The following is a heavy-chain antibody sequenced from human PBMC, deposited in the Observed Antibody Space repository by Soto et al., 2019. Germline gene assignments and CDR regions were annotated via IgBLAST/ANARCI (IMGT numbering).Heavy chain of an antibody. CDR2: ISDDGRST. J-gene: IGHJ5*02. CDR1: GFTFSNHP. Sequence: GGSLRLSCAASGFTFSNHPISWVRQAPGKGLEWVSVISDDGRSTYYADSVKGRFTISRENSKNTLYVQMNSLRPEDTAVYYCAKFHSHTGSSFDSSGQGTQVTVSS. CDR3: AKFHSHTGSSFDS. D-gene: IGHD1-26*01. V-gene: IGHV3-23*01.